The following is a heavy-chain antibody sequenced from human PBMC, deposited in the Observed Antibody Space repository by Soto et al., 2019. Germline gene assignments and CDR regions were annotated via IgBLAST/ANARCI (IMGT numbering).Heavy chain of an antibody. CDR3: AKAPYSYDSRGYYYHAFDV. J-gene: IGHJ3*01. V-gene: IGHV3-23*01. CDR1: VFTFSSYA. Sequence: GSLRLSCAASVFTFSSYAMSWVRQAPGKGLEWVSVISGSGYDKYYADSVKGRFTISRDNSKNTLYLQMDNLRGEDTAVYYCAKAPYSYDSRGYYYHAFDVWGQGTMVTVSS. D-gene: IGHD3-22*01. CDR2: ISGSGYDK.